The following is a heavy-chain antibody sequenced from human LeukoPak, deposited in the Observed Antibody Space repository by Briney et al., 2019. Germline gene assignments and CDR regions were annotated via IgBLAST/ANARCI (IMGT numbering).Heavy chain of an antibody. J-gene: IGHJ4*02. Sequence: GGSLRLSCAASGFTFSSYSMNWVCQAPGKGLGWVSSISSSSSYIYYADSVKGRFTISRDNAKNSLYLQMNSLRAEDTAVYYCARASDKRALSRTLFDYWGQGTLVSVSS. V-gene: IGHV3-21*01. CDR3: ARASDKRALSRTLFDY. D-gene: IGHD6-13*01. CDR1: GFTFSSYS. CDR2: ISSSSSYI.